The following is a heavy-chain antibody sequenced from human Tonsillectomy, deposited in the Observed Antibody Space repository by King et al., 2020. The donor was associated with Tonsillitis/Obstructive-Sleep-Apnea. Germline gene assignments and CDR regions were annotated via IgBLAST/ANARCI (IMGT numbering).Heavy chain of an antibody. J-gene: IGHJ6*02. Sequence: QLVQSGGGLVQPGGSLRSSCAASGFTFSSYEMNWVRQAPGKGLEWVSYISSSGSTIYYADSVKGRFTISRDNAKNSLYLQMNSLRAEDTAVYYCARVMGATVTTQYYYGMDVWGQGTTVTVSS. D-gene: IGHD4-11*01. CDR2: ISSSGSTI. V-gene: IGHV3-48*03. CDR3: ARVMGATVTTQYYYGMDV. CDR1: GFTFSSYE.